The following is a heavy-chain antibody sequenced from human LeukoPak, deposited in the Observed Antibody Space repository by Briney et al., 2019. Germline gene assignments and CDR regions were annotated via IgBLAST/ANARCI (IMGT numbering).Heavy chain of an antibody. CDR3: AKVPLDSGWLVLDY. V-gene: IGHV3-30*18. CDR2: ISYDGSNK. CDR1: GFTFSSYG. D-gene: IGHD6-19*01. J-gene: IGHJ4*02. Sequence: PGGSLRLSCAASGFTFSSYGMHWVRQAPGKGLEWVAVISYDGSNKYYADSVTGRFTASRDNSKNTLYLQMNSLRAEDTAVYYCAKVPLDSGWLVLDYWGQGALVTVSS.